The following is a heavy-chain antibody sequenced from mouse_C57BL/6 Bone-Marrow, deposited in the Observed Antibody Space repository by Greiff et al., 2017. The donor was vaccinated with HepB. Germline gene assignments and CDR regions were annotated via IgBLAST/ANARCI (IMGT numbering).Heavy chain of an antibody. CDR1: GYAFSSSW. Sequence: VKLQASGPELVKPGASVKISCKASGYAFSSSWMNWVKQRPGKGLEWIGRIYPGDGDTNYNGKFKGKATLTADKSSSTAYMQLSSLTSEDSAVYFCAWTTVVANFDVWGTGTTVTVSS. J-gene: IGHJ1*03. D-gene: IGHD1-1*01. CDR3: AWTTVVANFDV. CDR2: IYPGDGDT. V-gene: IGHV1-82*01.